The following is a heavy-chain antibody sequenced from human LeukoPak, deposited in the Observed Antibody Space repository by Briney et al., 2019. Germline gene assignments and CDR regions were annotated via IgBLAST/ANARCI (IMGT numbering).Heavy chain of an antibody. V-gene: IGHV3-74*03. Sequence: PGGSLRLSCAASGFTFTDYWMHWVRQVAGKGLVWVSRINGDLTNTTYADSVKGRFTISRDNSKNTLYLQMNSLRAEDTAVYYCAKDGLLWFGELFTGIDYWGQGTLVTVSS. J-gene: IGHJ4*02. CDR1: GFTFTDYW. CDR3: AKDGLLWFGELFTGIDY. D-gene: IGHD3-10*01. CDR2: INGDLTNT.